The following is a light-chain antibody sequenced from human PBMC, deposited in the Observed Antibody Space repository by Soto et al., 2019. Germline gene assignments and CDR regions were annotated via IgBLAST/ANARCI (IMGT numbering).Light chain of an antibody. CDR2: DAS. V-gene: IGKV3-20*01. Sequence: EIVLTQSPGTLSLSPGERATLSCRASQSVSSSYLAWYQQKPGQTPRLLIYDASNRATGIPARFSGSGSGTDFTLTISSLEPEDFAVYYCQQWGSSSWTFGQGTKVDI. CDR3: QQWGSSSWT. CDR1: QSVSSSY. J-gene: IGKJ1*01.